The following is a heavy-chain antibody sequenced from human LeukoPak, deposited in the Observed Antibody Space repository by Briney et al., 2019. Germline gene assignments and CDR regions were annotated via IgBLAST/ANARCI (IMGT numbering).Heavy chain of an antibody. J-gene: IGHJ4*02. Sequence: WVRQPPGKGLEWIGTIYYSGSTYYNPSLKSRVTISVDTSKNQFSLKLNSMTAADTAVYYCARRYGRFGVVYFDYWGQGTLVTVSS. V-gene: IGHV4-39*01. CDR2: IYYSGST. CDR3: ARRYGRFGVVYFDY. D-gene: IGHD3-3*01.